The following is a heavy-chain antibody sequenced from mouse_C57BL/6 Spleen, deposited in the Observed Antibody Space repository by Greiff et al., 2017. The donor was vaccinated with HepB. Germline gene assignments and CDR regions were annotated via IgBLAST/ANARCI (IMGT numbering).Heavy chain of an antibody. J-gene: IGHJ1*03. CDR1: GFTFSSYA. CDR2: ISSGGDYI. D-gene: IGHD1-1*01. Sequence: EVKLVESGEGLVKPGGSLKLSCAASGFTFSSYAMSWVRQTPEKRLEWVAYISSGGDYIYYADTVKGRFTISRDNARNTLYLQMSSLKSEDTAMYYCTRADYYGSSSWYFDVWGTGTTVTVSS. V-gene: IGHV5-9-1*02. CDR3: TRADYYGSSSWYFDV.